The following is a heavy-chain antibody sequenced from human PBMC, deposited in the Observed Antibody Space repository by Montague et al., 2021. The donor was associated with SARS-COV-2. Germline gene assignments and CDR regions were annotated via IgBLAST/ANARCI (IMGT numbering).Heavy chain of an antibody. J-gene: IGHJ6*03. Sequence: SETLSLTCAVYGGSLSGAYWSWIRQSPGKGLELIGEVNHSGVTNYNPSLKSRVAISVDTSKNQISLKLNSVAAADTAVYYCARALFSRWGVYITTYYYSYYMDAWGTGTTVTVSS. V-gene: IGHV4-34*01. CDR1: GGSLSGAY. CDR3: ARALFSRWGVYITTYYYSYYMDA. CDR2: VNHSGVT. D-gene: IGHD3-10*01.